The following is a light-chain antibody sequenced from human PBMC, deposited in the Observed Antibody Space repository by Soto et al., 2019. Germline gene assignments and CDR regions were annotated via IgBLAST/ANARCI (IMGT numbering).Light chain of an antibody. CDR3: QQYDGLPLS. V-gene: IGKV3-15*01. CDR1: QSIGTN. CDR2: KTS. Sequence: EVVMTQSPATVSVSPGERTSLSCRASQSIGTNLGWYQQKPGQAPRLLISKTSTRATGVPARFSGSGSGTEFTLTISSLQSEDIAVYYCQQYDGLPLSFGGGTKVDIK. J-gene: IGKJ4*01.